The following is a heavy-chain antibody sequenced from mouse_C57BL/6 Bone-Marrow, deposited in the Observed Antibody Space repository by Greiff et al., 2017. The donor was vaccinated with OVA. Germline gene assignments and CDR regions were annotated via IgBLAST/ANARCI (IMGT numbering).Heavy chain of an antibody. CDR1: GFTFSSYG. J-gene: IGHJ1*03. V-gene: IGHV5-6*01. CDR3: ARYWYFDV. CDR2: ISSGGSYT. Sequence: EVMLVESGGDLVKPGGSLKLSCAASGFTFSSYGMSWVRQTPDKRLEWVATISSGGSYTYYPDSVKGRFTISRDNAKNTLYLQMSSLKSEDTAMYYCARYWYFDVWGTGTTVTVSS.